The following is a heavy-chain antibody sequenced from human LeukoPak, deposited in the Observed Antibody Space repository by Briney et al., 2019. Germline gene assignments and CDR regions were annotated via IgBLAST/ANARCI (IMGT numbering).Heavy chain of an antibody. CDR1: GFTFSSYA. Sequence: QPGGSLRLSCAASGFTFSSYAMHWVRQAPGKGLEWVANIKPDGSNKYYVDSMKGRFTISRDNAKNSLYLQMNSLRAEDTAVYYCAKPEGYDYGGNGYFDYWGQGTLVTVSS. D-gene: IGHD4-23*01. J-gene: IGHJ4*02. CDR2: IKPDGSNK. CDR3: AKPEGYDYGGNGYFDY. V-gene: IGHV3-7*01.